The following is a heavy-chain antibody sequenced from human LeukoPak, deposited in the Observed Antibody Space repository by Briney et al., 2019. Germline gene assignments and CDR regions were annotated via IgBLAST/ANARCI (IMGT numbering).Heavy chain of an antibody. D-gene: IGHD3-10*01. CDR3: AHKKSMVRGAPYGFDP. CDR1: GFSLSTSGVG. CDR2: IYWDDDK. J-gene: IGHJ5*02. V-gene: IGHV2-5*02. Sequence: SGPTLVKPTQTLTLTCTFSGFSLSTSGVGVGWIRQPPGKALEWLAPIYWDDDKRYSPSLKSRLTITKDTSKYQVVLTMTNMDPVDTATYYCAHKKSMVRGAPYGFDPWGQGTLVTVSP.